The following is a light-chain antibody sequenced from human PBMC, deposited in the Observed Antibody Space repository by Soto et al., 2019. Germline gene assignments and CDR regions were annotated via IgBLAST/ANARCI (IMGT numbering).Light chain of an antibody. J-gene: IGKJ3*01. V-gene: IGKV3-20*01. Sequence: EIVLTQSPGTLSLSPGERATLSCRACQSVSSSYLAWYQQKPGQAPRLLIYGASSRATGIPDRFSGSGSGTDFTLTISRLEPEDFAVYYCHQYGSSPLLTFGLGTKVDIK. CDR2: GAS. CDR1: QSVSSSY. CDR3: HQYGSSPLLT.